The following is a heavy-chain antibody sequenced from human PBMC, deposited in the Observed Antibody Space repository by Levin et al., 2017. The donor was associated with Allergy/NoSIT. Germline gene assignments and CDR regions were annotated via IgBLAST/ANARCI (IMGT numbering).Heavy chain of an antibody. CDR2: ISGSGGST. D-gene: IGHD3-3*01. V-gene: IGHV3-23*01. Sequence: SCAASGFTFSSYAMSWVRQAPGKGLEWVSAISGSGGSTYYADSVKGRFTISRDNSKNTLYLQMNSLRAEDTAVYYCAKDLREYYYYYYMDVWGKGTTVTVSS. J-gene: IGHJ6*03. CDR1: GFTFSSYA. CDR3: AKDLREYYYYYYMDV.